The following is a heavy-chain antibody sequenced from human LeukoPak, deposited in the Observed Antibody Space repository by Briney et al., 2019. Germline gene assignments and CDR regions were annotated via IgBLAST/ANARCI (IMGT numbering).Heavy chain of an antibody. J-gene: IGHJ4*02. CDR2: IYSDGNT. Sequence: GGSLRLSCAASGFIVNSNYTSWVRQAPGKGLEWVSVIYSDGNTYYADSVKGRFTISRDNSKNTLYLQMNSLRAEDTAVYYCVRGGVDIWGQGNLVTVSS. CDR3: VRGGVDI. D-gene: IGHD3-9*01. CDR1: GFIVNSNY. V-gene: IGHV3-66*01.